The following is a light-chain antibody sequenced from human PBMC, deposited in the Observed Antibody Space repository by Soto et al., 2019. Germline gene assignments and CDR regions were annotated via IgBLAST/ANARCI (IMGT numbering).Light chain of an antibody. CDR2: GTS. J-gene: IGKJ4*01. V-gene: IGKV1-16*02. CDR3: QQYNHHPLT. CDR1: QDISIY. Sequence: DVQMTQSPSSLTASVGDTVTITCRSSQDISIYLAWFQQKPGKAPKSLIYGTSTLHSGVPSKFSGSRSGTDFTLTLSGLQPEDFATYYCQQYNHHPLTFGGGTKVEIK.